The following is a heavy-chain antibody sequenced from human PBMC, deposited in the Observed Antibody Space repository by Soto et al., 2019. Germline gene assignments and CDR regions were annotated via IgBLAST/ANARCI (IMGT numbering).Heavy chain of an antibody. J-gene: IGHJ3*02. CDR1: GGSISSYY. CDR3: ASSGIGYCSSTSCHRAFDI. V-gene: IGHV4-59*08. Sequence: SETLSLTCTVSGGSISSYYWSWIRQPPGKGLEWIGYIYYSGSTNYNPSLKSRVTISVDTSKNQFSLKLSSVTAADTAVYYCASSGIGYCSSTSCHRAFDIWGQGTMVTVSS. D-gene: IGHD2-2*01. CDR2: IYYSGST.